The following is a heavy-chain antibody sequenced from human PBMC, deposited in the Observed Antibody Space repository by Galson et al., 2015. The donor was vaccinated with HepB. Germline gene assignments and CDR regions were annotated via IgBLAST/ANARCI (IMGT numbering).Heavy chain of an antibody. Sequence: QSGAEVKKPGASVKVSCKASGYTFTSYGISWVRQAPGQGLEWMGWISAYNGNTNYAQKLQGRVTMTTDTSTSTAYMELRSLRSDDTAVYYCARAHKELRYFDWLSPPYYFDYWGQGTLVTVSS. CDR3: ARAHKELRYFDWLSPPYYFDY. J-gene: IGHJ4*02. D-gene: IGHD3-9*01. CDR1: GYTFTSYG. V-gene: IGHV1-18*01. CDR2: ISAYNGNT.